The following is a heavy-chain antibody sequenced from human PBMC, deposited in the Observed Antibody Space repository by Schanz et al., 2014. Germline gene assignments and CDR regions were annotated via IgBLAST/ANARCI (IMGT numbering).Heavy chain of an antibody. V-gene: IGHV1-46*03. J-gene: IGHJ4*02. D-gene: IGHD3-10*01. CDR3: ARGSPENMIRGELDY. CDR2: INPIGGST. CDR1: GYTFISYG. Sequence: QVQLVQSEAEVKKPGSSVKVSCKASGYTFISYGISWVRQAPGQGLEWMGIINPIGGSTTYAQKFRGAVTLTTDTSTDTAYLELTSLRSEDTAVYYCARGSPENMIRGELDYWGQGTLVNVSS.